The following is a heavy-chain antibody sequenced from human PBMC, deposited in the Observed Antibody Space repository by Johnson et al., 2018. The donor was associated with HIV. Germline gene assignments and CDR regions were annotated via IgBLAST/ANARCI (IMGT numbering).Heavy chain of an antibody. V-gene: IGHV3-30*04. CDR3: ARDYRDGGNSAFDI. D-gene: IGHD4-23*01. Sequence: QVQLVESGGGVVQPGRSLRLSCAASGFTFSSYAMHWVRQAPGKGLEWVAVISYDGSNKYYADSVKGRFTISRDNSKNTLYLQMNSLRAEDTAVYYCARDYRDGGNSAFDIWGQGTMVTVSS. CDR2: ISYDGSNK. J-gene: IGHJ3*02. CDR1: GFTFSSYA.